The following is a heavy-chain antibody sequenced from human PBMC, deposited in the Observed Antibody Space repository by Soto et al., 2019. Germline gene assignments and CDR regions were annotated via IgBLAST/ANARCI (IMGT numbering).Heavy chain of an antibody. V-gene: IGHV1-69*06. D-gene: IGHD2-8*01. CDR3: ARVKTNIVLMVYAPTNWFDP. CDR2: IIPIFGAA. CDR1: GGTFSSYA. J-gene: IGHJ5*02. Sequence: GAAVKVSCKASGGTFSSYAISWVRQAPGQGLEWMGGIIPIFGAANYAQKFQGRVTITVDKSTSTAYMELSSLRSEDTAVYYCARVKTNIVLMVYAPTNWFDPWGQGTLVTVSS.